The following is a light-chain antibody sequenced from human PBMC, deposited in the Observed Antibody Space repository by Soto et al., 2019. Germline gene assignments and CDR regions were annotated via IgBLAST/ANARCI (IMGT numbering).Light chain of an antibody. CDR2: DVS. J-gene: IGLJ1*01. CDR3: SSYTSSSTEV. CDR1: SSDVGGYNH. V-gene: IGLV2-14*01. Sequence: QSVLTQPASVSGSPGQSITISCTGTSSDVGGYNHVSWYQQHPGKAPKLMIYDVSNRPSGVSNRFSGSKSGNTAPLTISGLQAEDEADYYCSSYTSSSTEVFGTGTKVTVL.